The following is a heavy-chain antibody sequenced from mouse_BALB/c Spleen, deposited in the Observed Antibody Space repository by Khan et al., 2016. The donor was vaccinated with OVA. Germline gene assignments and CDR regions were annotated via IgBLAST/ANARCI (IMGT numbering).Heavy chain of an antibody. D-gene: IGHD1-1*01. CDR1: GYSITSDYA. CDR2: ISYSGNT. Sequence: EVQLQESGPGLVKPSQSLSLTCTVTGYSITSDYAWNWIRQFPGNKLEWMGYISYSGNTKYNPSLKSRISITRDTSKNQFFLQLKSVTTEDTATYYCARSYGVDFDYWGQGTTLTVSS. J-gene: IGHJ2*01. CDR3: ARSYGVDFDY. V-gene: IGHV3-2*02.